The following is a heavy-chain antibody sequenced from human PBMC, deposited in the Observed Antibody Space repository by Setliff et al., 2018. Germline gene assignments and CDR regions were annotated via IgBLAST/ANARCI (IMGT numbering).Heavy chain of an antibody. Sequence: GESLKISCKASGYRFTSQWIAWVRQTPGRGLEWMGIIYPADSDTTYSPSFQGQVTISVDKSLSTAYQQWSSLKASDSGKYYCARRGYGGYIYGSFDSWGQGTLVTVSS. CDR1: GYRFTSQW. V-gene: IGHV5-51*01. J-gene: IGHJ5*01. CDR3: ARRGYGGYIYGSFDS. CDR2: IYPADSDT. D-gene: IGHD5-18*01.